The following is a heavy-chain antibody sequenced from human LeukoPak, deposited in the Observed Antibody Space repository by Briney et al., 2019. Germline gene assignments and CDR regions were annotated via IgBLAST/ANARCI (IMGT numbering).Heavy chain of an antibody. CDR3: ARSYSGSYSWFDP. V-gene: IGHV3-21*01. D-gene: IGHD1-26*01. Sequence: GGSLRLSCAASGFTFSSYSMNWVRQAPGKGLEWVSSISSSSSYIYYADSVKGRFTISRDNAKNSLYLQMNSLRAEDTAVYYCARSYSGSYSWFDPWGQGTLVTVSS. J-gene: IGHJ5*02. CDR1: GFTFSSYS. CDR2: ISSSSSYI.